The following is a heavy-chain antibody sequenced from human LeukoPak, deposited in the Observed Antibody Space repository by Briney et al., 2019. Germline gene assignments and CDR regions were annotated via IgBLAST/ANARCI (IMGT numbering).Heavy chain of an antibody. J-gene: IGHJ4*02. V-gene: IGHV3-9*01. CDR2: ISWNSGSI. D-gene: IGHD6-19*01. CDR1: GFTFGSPW. Sequence: PGGSLRLSCAASGFTFGSPWMHWVRQAPGKGLEWVSGISWNSGSIDYADSVKGRFTISRDNAKNSLYLQMNSLRVEDTAFYYCAKDNRRHYTSGPNPDSLHWGQGALVTVSS. CDR3: AKDNRRHYTSGPNPDSLH.